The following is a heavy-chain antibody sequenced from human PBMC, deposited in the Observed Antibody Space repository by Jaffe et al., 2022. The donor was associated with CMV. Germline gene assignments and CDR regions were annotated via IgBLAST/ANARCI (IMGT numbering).Heavy chain of an antibody. D-gene: IGHD3-16*01. Sequence: EVRLVESGGGLVQPGGSLRLSCAASGFTVSSNYMSWVRQAPGKGLEWVSVIYSGGSTYYADSVKGRFTISRDNSKNTLFLQMNSLRAEDTAVYYCARNGIGGNYYYYMVVWGKGTTVTVSS. CDR1: GFTVSSNY. J-gene: IGHJ6*03. V-gene: IGHV3-66*01. CDR3: ARNGIGGNYYYYMVV. CDR2: IYSGGST.